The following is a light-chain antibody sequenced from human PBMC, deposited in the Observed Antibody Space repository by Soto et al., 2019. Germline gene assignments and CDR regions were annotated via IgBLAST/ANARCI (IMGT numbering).Light chain of an antibody. V-gene: IGKV1-13*02. J-gene: IGKJ5*01. CDR2: DAS. CDR3: QQFNSYPLT. Sequence: AIQLTQSPSSLSASVGDRVTITCRSSQVISSALAWHQQKPGKAPKLLIYDASSLKSGVPSRFSGSGSGTDFTLTISNPQPEDFATYYCQQFNSYPLTFGQGTRLEIK. CDR1: QVISSA.